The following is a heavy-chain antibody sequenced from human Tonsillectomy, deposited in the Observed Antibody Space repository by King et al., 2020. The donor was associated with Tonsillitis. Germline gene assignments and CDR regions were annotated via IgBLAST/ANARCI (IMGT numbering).Heavy chain of an antibody. CDR3: ARDRHCFSWPRLDY. CDR2: IYHNGRT. Sequence: QLQESGPGLVKPSETLSLTCAVSGYSISSGYYWGWIRQPPGKGLEWIGSIYHNGRTYYNPSLKSRVTISVDTSKNQFSLKLSSVTAADTAVYYFARDRHCFSWPRLDYWGQGTLVTVSS. J-gene: IGHJ4*02. V-gene: IGHV4-38-2*02. D-gene: IGHD6-13*01. CDR1: GYSISSGYY.